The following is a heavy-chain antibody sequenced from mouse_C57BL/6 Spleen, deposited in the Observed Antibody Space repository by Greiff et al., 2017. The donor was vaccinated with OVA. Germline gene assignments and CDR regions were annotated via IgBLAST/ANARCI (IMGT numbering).Heavy chain of an antibody. Sequence: VQGVESGPGLVQPSQSLSITCTISGFSLTSYGVHWVRQSPGKGLEWLGVIWRGGSTDYNAAFMSRLSITKDNSKSQVFFKMNSLQADDTAIYYCAKSLQATGAMDYWGQGTSVTVSS. CDR3: AKSLQATGAMDY. CDR2: IWRGGST. V-gene: IGHV2-5*01. D-gene: IGHD3-2*02. CDR1: GFSLTSYG. J-gene: IGHJ4*01.